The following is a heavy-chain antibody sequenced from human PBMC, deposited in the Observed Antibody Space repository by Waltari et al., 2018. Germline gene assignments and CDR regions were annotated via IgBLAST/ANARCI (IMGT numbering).Heavy chain of an antibody. V-gene: IGHV3-23*01. CDR3: AKKGAVVISPYYFDN. CDR2: ISGSGRT. D-gene: IGHD3-22*01. CDR1: GFTFSNYA. J-gene: IGHJ4*02. Sequence: EVQLLESGGGLVQPGGSLRLSCAASGFTFSNYAMSWVRQAPGKGLEWVSGISGSGRTSYAESVKGRLTISRDNSKNILYLQWNSLRAEDTAVYYCAKKGAVVISPYYFDNWGQGTLVTVSS.